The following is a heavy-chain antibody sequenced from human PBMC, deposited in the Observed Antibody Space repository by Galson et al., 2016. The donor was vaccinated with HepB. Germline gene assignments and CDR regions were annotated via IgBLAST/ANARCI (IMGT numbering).Heavy chain of an antibody. J-gene: IGHJ4*02. D-gene: IGHD2-21*01. Sequence: SLRLSCAASEFTFSNYGMSWVRQAPGKGLDWVSSVSGSGGSTYYADSVKGRFTISRDKSKNQFSLKLSSVTAADTAVYYCARRDELLFVDYWGQGTLVTVSS. CDR1: EFTFSNYG. V-gene: IGHV3-23*01. CDR3: ARRDELLFVDY. CDR2: VSGSGGST.